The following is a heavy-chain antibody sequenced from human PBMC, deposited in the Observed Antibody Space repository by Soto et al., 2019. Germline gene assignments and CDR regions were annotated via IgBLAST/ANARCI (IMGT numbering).Heavy chain of an antibody. CDR3: ARQRREWLAYFDY. J-gene: IGHJ4*02. CDR1: GGSISSYY. CDR2: IYYSGST. Sequence: SETLSLTCTVSGGSISSYYWSWIRQPPGKGLEWIGYIYYSGSTNYNPSLKSRVTISVDTSKNQFSLKLSSVTAADTAVYYCARQRREWLAYFDYWGQGTLVTVSS. D-gene: IGHD6-19*01. V-gene: IGHV4-59*08.